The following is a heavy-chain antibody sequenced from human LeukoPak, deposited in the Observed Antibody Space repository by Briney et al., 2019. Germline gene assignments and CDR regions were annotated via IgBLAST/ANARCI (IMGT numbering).Heavy chain of an antibody. V-gene: IGHV3-23*01. CDR2: IIGSGGST. Sequence: GGSLRLSCAASGFTFSSYGMSWVRQAPGKRLEWVSAIIGSGGSTYYADSVKGRFTISRDNSKNTLYLQMNSLRVEDTAVYYFARGGDFWSGYSRGYYMVVWGKGTTVTISS. D-gene: IGHD3-3*01. J-gene: IGHJ6*03. CDR1: GFTFSSYG. CDR3: ARGGDFWSGYSRGYYMVV.